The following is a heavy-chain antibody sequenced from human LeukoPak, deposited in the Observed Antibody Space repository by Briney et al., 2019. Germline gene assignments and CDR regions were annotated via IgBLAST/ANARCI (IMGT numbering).Heavy chain of an antibody. CDR1: RFSFSTYW. Sequence: GRSLRLSCAASRFSFSTYWMSWVRQAPGKGLEWVANIKQDGSEKYYVDSVKGRFTISRDNAKNSLYLQMNSLRAEDTAVYYCARVRGIQAGLDIWGQGTMVTVSS. V-gene: IGHV3-7*01. CDR2: IKQDGSEK. D-gene: IGHD1-14*01. J-gene: IGHJ3*02. CDR3: ARVRGIQAGLDI.